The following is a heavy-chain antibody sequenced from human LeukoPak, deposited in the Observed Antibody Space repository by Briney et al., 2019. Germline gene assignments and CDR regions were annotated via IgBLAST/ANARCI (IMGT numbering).Heavy chain of an antibody. CDR1: GFTFSSYW. CDR3: ASGPAAGFVY. V-gene: IGHV3-48*01. D-gene: IGHD6-13*01. CDR2: ISSSSSTI. Sequence: GGSLRLSCAASGFTFSSYWMSWVRQAPGKGLEWVSYISSSSSTIYYADSVKGRFTISRDNAKNSLYLQMNSLRVEDTAVYYCASGPAAGFVYWGQGTLVTVSS. J-gene: IGHJ4*02.